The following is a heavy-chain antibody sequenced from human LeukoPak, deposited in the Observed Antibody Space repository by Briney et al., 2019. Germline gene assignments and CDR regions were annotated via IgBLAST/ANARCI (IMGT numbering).Heavy chain of an antibody. V-gene: IGHV3-7*03. CDR3: ATGRQMGY. Sequence: GGSLRLSCAVSGFTFSSFWMSWVRQAPGKGLEWVANIKQEGSENYYVDSVKGRFTISRDNAKNSLFLQMNSLRAEDTAVYYCATGRQMGYWGQGTLVTVSS. CDR1: GFTFSSFW. D-gene: IGHD5-24*01. CDR2: IKQEGSEN. J-gene: IGHJ4*02.